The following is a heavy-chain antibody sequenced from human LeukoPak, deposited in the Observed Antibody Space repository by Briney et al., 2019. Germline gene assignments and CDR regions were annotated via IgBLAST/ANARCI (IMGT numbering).Heavy chain of an antibody. D-gene: IGHD6-25*01. CDR2: INHSGST. Sequence: ASETLSLTCAVYGGSFSGYYWSWIRQPPGKGLEWIGEINHSGSTNYNPSLKSRVTISVDTSKNQFSLKLSSVTAADTAVYYCARAAPRSPFDYWGQGTLVTVSS. CDR1: GGSFSGYY. V-gene: IGHV4-34*01. CDR3: ARAAPRSPFDY. J-gene: IGHJ4*02.